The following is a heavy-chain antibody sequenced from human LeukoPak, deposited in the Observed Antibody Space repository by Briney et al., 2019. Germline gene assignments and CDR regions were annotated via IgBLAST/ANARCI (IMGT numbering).Heavy chain of an antibody. D-gene: IGHD3-22*01. CDR3: WITEAGMIVVAQLAY. CDR1: GYTFTGYY. V-gene: IGHV1-2*02. J-gene: IGHJ4*02. Sequence: ASVKVSCKASGYTFTGYYMHWVRQAPGQGLEWMGWINPNSGGTNYSQKFQGRVTMTRDTSISTAYMELRRLRSDETAVYYCWITEAGMIVVAQLAYWGQGTLVTASS. CDR2: INPNSGGT.